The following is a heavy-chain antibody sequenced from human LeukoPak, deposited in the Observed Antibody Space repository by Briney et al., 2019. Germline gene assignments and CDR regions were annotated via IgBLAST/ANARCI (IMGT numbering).Heavy chain of an antibody. CDR2: INHSGST. D-gene: IGHD3-10*01. Sequence: PSETLSLTCTVSGGSVSSGSYYWSWIRQPPGKGLEWIGEINHSGSTNYNPSLKSRVTISVDTSKNQFSLKLSSVTAADTAVYYCATERYGSGSYPPFDPWGQGTLVTVSS. CDR3: ATERYGSGSYPPFDP. CDR1: GGSVSSGSYY. J-gene: IGHJ5*02. V-gene: IGHV4-39*07.